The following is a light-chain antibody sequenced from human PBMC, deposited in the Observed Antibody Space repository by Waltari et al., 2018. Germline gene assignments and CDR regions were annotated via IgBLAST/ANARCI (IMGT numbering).Light chain of an antibody. CDR1: ISNIPTRY. J-gene: IGLJ3*02. CDR3: GAWDTSLNAGV. Sequence: QSILTPPPSVSAAPGQKVTISFSGTISNIPTRYVSWYLQVPGTPPNHIIHEKNKRPSGIPDRFAASKSGTIANLDISGLQTGDEADYYCGAWDTSLNAGVIGGGTKLTVL. V-gene: IGLV1-51*02. CDR2: EKN.